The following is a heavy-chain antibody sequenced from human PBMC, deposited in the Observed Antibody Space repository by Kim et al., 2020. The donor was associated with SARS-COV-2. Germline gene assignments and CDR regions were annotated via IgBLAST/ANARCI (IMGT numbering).Heavy chain of an antibody. CDR3: AREGYDILTGYHWNWFDP. Sequence: SVKVSCKASGGTFSSYAISWVRQAPGQGLEWMGGIIPIFGTANYAQKFQGRVTITADESTSTAYMELSSLRSEDTAVYYCAREGYDILTGYHWNWFDPWGQGTLVTVSS. CDR2: IIPIFGTA. J-gene: IGHJ5*02. V-gene: IGHV1-69*13. CDR1: GGTFSSYA. D-gene: IGHD3-9*01.